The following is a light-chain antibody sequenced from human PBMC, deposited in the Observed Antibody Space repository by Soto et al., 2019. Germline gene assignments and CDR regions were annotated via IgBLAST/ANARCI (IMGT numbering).Light chain of an antibody. CDR3: MQALQTPWT. Sequence: DFVMTQSPLSLPVTPGEPASISCRSSQSLLHSNGYNYLDWYLQKPGQSPQLLIYLGSTRASGVPDRFSGSGSGTDFTLKISRVEAEDVGVYYCMQALQTPWTFGQGTTVEI. CDR2: LGS. J-gene: IGKJ1*01. V-gene: IGKV2-28*01. CDR1: QSLLHSNGYNY.